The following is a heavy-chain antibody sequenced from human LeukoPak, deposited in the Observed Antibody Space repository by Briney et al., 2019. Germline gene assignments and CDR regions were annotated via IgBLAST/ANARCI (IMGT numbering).Heavy chain of an antibody. CDR1: GFTFSSYG. CDR3: ARDRVSGGSDY. Sequence: GGSLRLSCAASGFTFSSYGMHWVRQAPGKGLEWVAVISYDGSNKYYADSVKGRFTISRDNSKNTLYLQMNSLRAEDTAVYYCARDRVSGGSDYWGQGTLVTVSS. J-gene: IGHJ4*02. V-gene: IGHV3-30*03. CDR2: ISYDGSNK. D-gene: IGHD3-16*01.